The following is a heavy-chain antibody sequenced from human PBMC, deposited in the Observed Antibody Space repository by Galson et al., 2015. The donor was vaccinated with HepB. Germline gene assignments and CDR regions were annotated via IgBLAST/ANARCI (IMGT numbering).Heavy chain of an antibody. J-gene: IGHJ4*02. D-gene: IGHD6-19*01. CDR3: AKDPYLYSALAGTMAGFDY. CDR2: ISYDGSTK. CDR1: GFTFSNYG. Sequence: SLSLSCAASGFTFSNYGRQWVRQAPGKGLEWVAVISYDGSTKYNADSVKGRFTISIDNSKNTLYLQMNSLRAEDTSLYYCAKDPYLYSALAGTMAGFDYWGQGTLVTVSS. V-gene: IGHV3-30*18.